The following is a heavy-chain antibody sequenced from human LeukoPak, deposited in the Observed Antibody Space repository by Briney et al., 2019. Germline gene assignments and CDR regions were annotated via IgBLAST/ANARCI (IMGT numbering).Heavy chain of an antibody. CDR2: ISTNTGNP. CDR1: GYTFTSYA. J-gene: IGHJ6*03. V-gene: IGHV7-4-1*02. D-gene: IGHD2-15*01. Sequence: GASVKVSCKSSGYTFTSYAMNWVRQAPGQGLEWMRRISTNTGNPTYAQGFTGRFVFSLDTSVSTAYLQISSLKAEDTAVYYCARKSVAATPRDIVYQYSYMDVWGKGTTVTVSS. CDR3: ARKSVAATPRDIVYQYSYMDV.